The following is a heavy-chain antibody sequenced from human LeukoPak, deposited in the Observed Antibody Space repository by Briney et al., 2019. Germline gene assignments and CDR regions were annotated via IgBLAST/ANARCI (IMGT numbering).Heavy chain of an antibody. Sequence: SETLSLTCTVSGGSISNNSDYWGWIRQPPGKGLEWIGSIYYSATTFYNPSLKSRVTISVDTSKNQFSLKLSSVTAADTAVYYCARGGHCSSTSCSFDYWGQGTLVTVSS. D-gene: IGHD2-2*03. V-gene: IGHV4-39*07. CDR3: ARGGHCSSTSCSFDY. CDR1: GGSISNNSDY. J-gene: IGHJ4*02. CDR2: IYYSATT.